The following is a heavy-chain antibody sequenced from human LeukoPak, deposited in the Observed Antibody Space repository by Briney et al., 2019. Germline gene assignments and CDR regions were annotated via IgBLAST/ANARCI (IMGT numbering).Heavy chain of an antibody. CDR2: ISAYNGNT. J-gene: IGHJ4*02. V-gene: IGHV1-18*01. Sequence: GASVKVSCKASGYTFTSYGISWVRQAPGQGLEWMGWISAYNGNTNYAQKLQGRVTMTTDTSTSTAYMELRSLRSDDTAVYYCARAVNRKTTVVTAVFGYWGQGTLVTVSS. CDR3: ARAVNRKTTVVTAVFGY. CDR1: GYTFTSYG. D-gene: IGHD4-23*01.